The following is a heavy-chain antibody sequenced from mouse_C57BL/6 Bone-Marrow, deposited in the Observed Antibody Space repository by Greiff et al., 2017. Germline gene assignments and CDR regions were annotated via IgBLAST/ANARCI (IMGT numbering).Heavy chain of an antibody. CDR1: GYTFTSYW. Sequence: VQLVESGAELAKPGASVKLSCKASGYTFTSYWMHWVKQRPGQGLEWIGYINPSSGYTKYNQKFKDKATLTADKSSSTANMRLSSLTYEDSAVYYCARMGDSIYPAWFAYWDRGTLVSVSA. CDR2: INPSSGYT. CDR3: ARMGDSIYPAWFAY. D-gene: IGHD2-5*01. V-gene: IGHV1-7*01. J-gene: IGHJ3*01.